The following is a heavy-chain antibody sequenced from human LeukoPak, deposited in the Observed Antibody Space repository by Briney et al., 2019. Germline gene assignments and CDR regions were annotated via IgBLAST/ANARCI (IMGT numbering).Heavy chain of an antibody. V-gene: IGHV3-7*03. CDR3: ARGRVVVVPAAIYY. J-gene: IGHJ4*02. D-gene: IGHD2-2*01. CDR2: IKQDGSEK. CDR1: GFTFSSYW. Sequence: GGSLRLSCAASGFTFSSYWMSWVRQAPGKGLEWVANIKQDGSEKYYVDSVKGRFTISRDNAKNSLYLQMNSLRVEDTAVYYCARGRVVVVPAAIYYWGQGTLVTVSS.